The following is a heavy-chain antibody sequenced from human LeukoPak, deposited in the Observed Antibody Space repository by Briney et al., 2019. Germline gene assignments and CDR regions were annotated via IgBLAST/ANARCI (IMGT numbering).Heavy chain of an antibody. V-gene: IGHV6-1*01. CDR2: TYFRSKWYN. CDR3: ARDSGSSWYGWPFDY. Sequence: SQTLSLTCAISGDSVSSNNAAWNWIRQSPSRGLEWLGRTYFRSKWYNDYAVSVKSRITINPDTSKNQFSLQLNSVTPEDTAVYYCARDSGSSWYGWPFDYWGQGTLVTVSS. D-gene: IGHD6-13*01. J-gene: IGHJ4*02. CDR1: GDSVSSNNAA.